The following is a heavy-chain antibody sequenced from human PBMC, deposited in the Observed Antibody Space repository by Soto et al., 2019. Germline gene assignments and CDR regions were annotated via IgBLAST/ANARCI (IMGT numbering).Heavy chain of an antibody. J-gene: IGHJ6*02. V-gene: IGHV3-7*03. CDR1: GFTFSSYW. CDR3: AREDYYGSGSYSHYYYGMDV. Sequence: GGSLRLSCAASGFTFSSYWMSWVRQAPGKGLEWVANIKQDGSEKYYVDSVKGRFTISRDNAKNSLYLQMNSLRAEDTAVYYCAREDYYGSGSYSHYYYGMDVWGQGTTVTVSS. CDR2: IKQDGSEK. D-gene: IGHD3-10*01.